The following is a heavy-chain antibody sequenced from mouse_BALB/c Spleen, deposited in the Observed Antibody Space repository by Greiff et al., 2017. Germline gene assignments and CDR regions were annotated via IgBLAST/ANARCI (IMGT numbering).Heavy chain of an antibody. CDR2: IYPYNGGT. Sequence: VHVKQSGPELVKPGASVKISCKASGYTFTDYNMHWVKQSHGKSLEWIGYIYPYNGGTGYNQKFKSKATLTVDNSSSTAYMELRSLTSEDSAVYYCARPGLGGFDYWGQGTTLTVSS. J-gene: IGHJ2*01. D-gene: IGHD2-13*01. CDR1: GYTFTDYN. V-gene: IGHV1S29*02. CDR3: ARPGLGGFDY.